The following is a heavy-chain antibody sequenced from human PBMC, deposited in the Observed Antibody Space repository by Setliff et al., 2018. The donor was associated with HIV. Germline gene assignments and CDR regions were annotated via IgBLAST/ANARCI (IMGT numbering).Heavy chain of an antibody. Sequence: ASMKVSCKASGYDFSSYSMMWVRQTPGQGLEWLGWISGLTGEVRLAKEFQGRVTLTTSAYTAYMELKSLRSEDRGVYYCARGGLGFLDWCLPDSWGQGTLVTVSS. CDR2: ISGLTGEV. CDR3: ARGGLGFLDWCLPDS. CDR1: GYDFSSYS. D-gene: IGHD2-21*02. J-gene: IGHJ4*02. V-gene: IGHV1-18*04.